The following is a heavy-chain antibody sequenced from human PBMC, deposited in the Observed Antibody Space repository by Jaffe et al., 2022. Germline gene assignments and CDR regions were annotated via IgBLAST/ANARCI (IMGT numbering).Heavy chain of an antibody. Sequence: EVQLVESGGGLVQPGGSLRLSCAASGFTFSSYSMNWVRQAPGKGLEWVSYISSSSSTIYYADSVKGRFTISRDNAKNSLYLQMNSLRAEDTAVYYCARDPGWGYCSGGSCYSGSGVFDYWGQGTLVTVSS. D-gene: IGHD2-15*01. J-gene: IGHJ4*02. V-gene: IGHV3-48*01. CDR2: ISSSSSTI. CDR1: GFTFSSYS. CDR3: ARDPGWGYCSGGSCYSGSGVFDY.